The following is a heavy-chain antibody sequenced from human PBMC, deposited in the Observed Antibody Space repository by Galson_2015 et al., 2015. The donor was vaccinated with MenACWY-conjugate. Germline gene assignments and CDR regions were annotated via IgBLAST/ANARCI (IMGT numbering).Heavy chain of an antibody. D-gene: IGHD2-2*01. J-gene: IGHJ4*02. Sequence: SLRLSCAASGFTFSSYWMHWVRHAPGKGLVWVSLINSDGSSTSYADSVKGRFTISRDNAKNTLYLQMNSLRAEVTAVYYCAVYCSSTRCYGASGGYWGQGTLVTVSS. CDR2: INSDGSST. CDR3: AVYCSSTRCYGASGGY. CDR1: GFTFSSYW. V-gene: IGHV3-74*01.